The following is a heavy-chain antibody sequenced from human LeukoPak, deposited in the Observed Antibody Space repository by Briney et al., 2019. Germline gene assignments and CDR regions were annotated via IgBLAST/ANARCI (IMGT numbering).Heavy chain of an antibody. CDR1: GYTFTSYY. Sequence: ASVKVSCKASGYTFTSYYMHWVRQAPGQGLEWMGIINPSGGSTSYAQKFQGRVTMTRDTSISTAYMELSRLRSDDTAVYYCARAGVDPWGQGTLVTVSS. CDR3: ARAGVDP. J-gene: IGHJ5*02. V-gene: IGHV1-46*01. D-gene: IGHD3-10*01. CDR2: INPSGGST.